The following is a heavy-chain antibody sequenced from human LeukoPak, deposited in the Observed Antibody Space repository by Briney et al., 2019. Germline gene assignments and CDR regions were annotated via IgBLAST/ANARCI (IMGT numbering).Heavy chain of an antibody. CDR3: ARAQMVRGVIDY. Sequence: GASVKVSCQASGYTFTSYDINWVRQATGQGLEWMGWISAYNGNTNYAQKLQGRVTMTTDTSTSTAYMELRSLRSDDTAVYYCARAQMVRGVIDYWGQGTLVTVSS. J-gene: IGHJ4*02. V-gene: IGHV1-18*01. CDR2: ISAYNGNT. CDR1: GYTFTSYD. D-gene: IGHD3-10*01.